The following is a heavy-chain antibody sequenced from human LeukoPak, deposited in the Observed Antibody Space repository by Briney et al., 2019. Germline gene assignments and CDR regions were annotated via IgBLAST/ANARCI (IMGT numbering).Heavy chain of an antibody. CDR1: GFTFSSYG. CDR3: AKGRYFDWLFPFDY. J-gene: IGHJ4*02. V-gene: IGHV3-23*01. Sequence: GGTLRLSCKASGFTFSSYGMTWVRQAPGKGLEWLSAISGSGGSRNYADSVKGRFTISRDNSKNTLYIQMNSLRAEDTAVYYCAKGRYFDWLFPFDYWGQGTLVTVSS. D-gene: IGHD3-9*01. CDR2: ISGSGGSR.